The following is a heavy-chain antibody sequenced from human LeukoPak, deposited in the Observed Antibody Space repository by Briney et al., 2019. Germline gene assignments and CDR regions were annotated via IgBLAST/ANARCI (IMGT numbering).Heavy chain of an antibody. CDR2: ISHDGSNK. V-gene: IGHV3-30-3*01. Sequence: PGGSLRLSCAASGFTLSSYWMSWVRQAPGKGLEWVAVISHDGSNKYYADSVKGRFTISRDNSKNTLYLQMNSLRAEDTAVYYCARDRRSYYDFWSGLDVWGQGTTVTVSS. D-gene: IGHD3-3*01. CDR1: GFTLSSYW. J-gene: IGHJ6*02. CDR3: ARDRRSYYDFWSGLDV.